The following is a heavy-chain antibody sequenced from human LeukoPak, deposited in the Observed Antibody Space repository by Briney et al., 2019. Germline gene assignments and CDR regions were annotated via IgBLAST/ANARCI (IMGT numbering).Heavy chain of an antibody. V-gene: IGHV4-59*01. J-gene: IGHJ5*02. CDR3: ARVRSSSWYWNNWFDP. CDR1: GGSISSYY. D-gene: IGHD6-13*01. CDR2: IYYSGST. Sequence: NSSETLSLTCTVSGGSISSYYWSWIRQPPGKGLEWFGYIYYSGSTNYNPSLKSRVTISVDTSKNQFSLKLSSVTAADTAVYYCARVRSSSWYWNNWFDPWGQGTLVTVSS.